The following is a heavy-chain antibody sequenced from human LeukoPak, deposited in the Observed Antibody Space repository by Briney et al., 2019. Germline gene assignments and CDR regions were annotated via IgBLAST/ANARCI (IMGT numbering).Heavy chain of an antibody. CDR3: ARVWYSSSFSFDY. CDR2: IYYSGST. Sequence: SETLSLTCTVSGGSLSSYYWSWIRQPPGKGLEWIGYIYYSGSTNYNPSLKSRVTISVDTSKNQFSLKLSSVTAADTAVYYCARVWYSSSFSFDYWGQGTLVTVSS. V-gene: IGHV4-59*08. D-gene: IGHD6-6*01. CDR1: GGSLSSYY. J-gene: IGHJ4*02.